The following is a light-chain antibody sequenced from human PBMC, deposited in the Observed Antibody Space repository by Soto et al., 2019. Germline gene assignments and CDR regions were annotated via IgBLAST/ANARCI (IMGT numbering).Light chain of an antibody. J-gene: IGKJ1*01. CDR2: GAS. CDR1: QSIAGY. CDR3: QQSYSSLKT. V-gene: IGKV1-39*01. Sequence: DLQMTQSPSSLSPSVGDRVTITCRASQSIAGYLHWYQHKPGRAPEILIYGASTLQSGVPSRFSGGGSETFFTLTISSVQPEDFATYYCQQSYSSLKTFGQGTKVEIK.